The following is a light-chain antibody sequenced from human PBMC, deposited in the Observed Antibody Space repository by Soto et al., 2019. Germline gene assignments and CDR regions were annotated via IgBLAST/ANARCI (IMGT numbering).Light chain of an antibody. Sequence: DIQMTQSPSSLSASVGDRVTITCPASQDISNYLNWYQQKPGKAPKLLIYDASNLETGVPSRFSGSGSGTDFTFTISSLQPEDIATYYCQQYDNLPWTFGQGTKVDI. CDR3: QQYDNLPWT. CDR2: DAS. CDR1: QDISNY. J-gene: IGKJ1*01. V-gene: IGKV1-33*01.